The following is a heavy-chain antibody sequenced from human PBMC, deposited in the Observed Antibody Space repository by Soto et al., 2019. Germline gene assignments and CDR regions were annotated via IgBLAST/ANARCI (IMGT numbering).Heavy chain of an antibody. V-gene: IGHV1-18*01. D-gene: IGHD3-10*01. CDR1: GYTFTSYG. CDR2: ISAYNGNT. CDR3: AREAYYYGSGSYYKMGFDY. Sequence: QVQLVQSGAEVKKPGASVKVSCKASGYTFTSYGISWVRQAPGQGLEWMGWISAYNGNTNYAQKLQGRVTMTTDTSTSTAYMELRSLRSDDTAVYYCAREAYYYGSGSYYKMGFDYWGQGTLVTVSS. J-gene: IGHJ4*02.